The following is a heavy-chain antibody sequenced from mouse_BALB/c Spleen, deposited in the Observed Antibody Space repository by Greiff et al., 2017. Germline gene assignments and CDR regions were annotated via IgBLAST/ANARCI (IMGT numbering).Heavy chain of an antibody. V-gene: IGHV5-6-5*01. CDR2: ISSGGST. CDR3: ARGRITTRAMDY. D-gene: IGHD1-1*01. Sequence: EVQRVESGGGLVKPGGSLKLSCAASGFTFSSYAMSWVRQTPEKRLEWVASISSGGSTYYPDSVKGRFTISRDNARNILYLQMSSLRSEDTAMYYCARGRITTRAMDYWGQGTSVTVSS. J-gene: IGHJ4*01. CDR1: GFTFSSYA.